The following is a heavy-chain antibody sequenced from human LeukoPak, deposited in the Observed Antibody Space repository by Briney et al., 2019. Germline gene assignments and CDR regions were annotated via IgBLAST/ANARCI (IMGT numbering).Heavy chain of an antibody. J-gene: IGHJ3*02. CDR3: ARDEGEYQLLYAFDI. Sequence: SVKVSCKASGGTFSSYAISWVRQAPGQGLEWMGGIIPIFGTANYAQKFQGRVTITADESTSTAYMELSSLRSEDTAVYYCARDEGEYQLLYAFDIWGQGTMVTVSS. CDR2: IIPIFGTA. V-gene: IGHV1-69*13. CDR1: GGTFSSYA. D-gene: IGHD2-2*01.